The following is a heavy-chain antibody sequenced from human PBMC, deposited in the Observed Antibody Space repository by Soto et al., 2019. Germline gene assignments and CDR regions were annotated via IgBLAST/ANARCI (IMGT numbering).Heavy chain of an antibody. V-gene: IGHV4-30-2*01. CDR2: IYHSGST. CDR1: GGSISSGGYS. J-gene: IGHJ5*02. Sequence: SETLSLTCAVSGGSISSGGYSWSWIRQPPGKGLEWIGYIYHSGSTYYNPSLKGRVTISVDRSKNQFPLKLSSVTAADTAVYYCARVPGPWGQGTLVTVSS. CDR3: ARVPGP.